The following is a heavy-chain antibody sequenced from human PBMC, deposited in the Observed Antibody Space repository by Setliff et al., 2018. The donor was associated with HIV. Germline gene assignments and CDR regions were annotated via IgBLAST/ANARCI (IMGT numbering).Heavy chain of an antibody. CDR3: ARDQKGYSYGYFDS. D-gene: IGHD5-18*01. V-gene: IGHV4-4*07. Sequence: SETLSLTCTSSGDSISGYYWSWIRQPAGKGLEWIGRMHTSGNTNYNPSLKSRVTMSVDTSKNQFSLRLSSVTAADTVVYYCARDQKGYSYGYFDSWGQGTLVTVSS. CDR1: GDSISGYY. CDR2: MHTSGNT. J-gene: IGHJ4*02.